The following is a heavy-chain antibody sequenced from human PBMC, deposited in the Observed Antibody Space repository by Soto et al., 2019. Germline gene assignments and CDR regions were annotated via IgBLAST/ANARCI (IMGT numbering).Heavy chain of an antibody. D-gene: IGHD4-17*01. J-gene: IGHJ4*02. Sequence: QVQLQQWGAGLLKPSETLSLTCAVYGGSFRDYYWSWIRQSSGKGLEWIGEINHRGSTTYNPSLKSRVAMSLDTSKNQFSLELRSVTPADTAVYYRARLVYGDFDYWGQGSLVTVSS. CDR3: ARLVYGDFDY. CDR2: INHRGST. V-gene: IGHV4-34*02. CDR1: GGSFRDYY.